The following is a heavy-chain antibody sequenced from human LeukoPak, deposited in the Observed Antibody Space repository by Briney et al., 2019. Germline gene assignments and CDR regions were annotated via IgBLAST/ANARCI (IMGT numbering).Heavy chain of an antibody. CDR3: ARSVRRGFNFDY. V-gene: IGHV4-39*01. CDR1: GGLISISTHY. Sequence: SETLSLTCSVSGGLISISTHYWGWIRQTPGKGLEWIGSVFYSGTTYLNPSFNSRLTISIDTSKNQFSLKLRSVTAADTAVYYCARSVRRGFNFDYWGQGTLVIVSS. CDR2: VFYSGTT. J-gene: IGHJ4*02. D-gene: IGHD5-12*01.